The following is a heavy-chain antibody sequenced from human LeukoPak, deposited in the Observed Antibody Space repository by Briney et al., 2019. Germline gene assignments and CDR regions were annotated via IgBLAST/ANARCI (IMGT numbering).Heavy chain of an antibody. J-gene: IGHJ4*02. CDR1: GGSFSGYY. CDR3: ARKHFWSGYLFDY. D-gene: IGHD3-3*01. Sequence: SETLSLTCAVYGGSFSGYYWSWIRQPPGKGLEWIGEINHSGSTNYNPSLKSRVTISVDTSKNQFSLKLSSVTAADTAVYYCARKHFWSGYLFDYWGQGTLVTVSS. CDR2: INHSGST. V-gene: IGHV4-34*01.